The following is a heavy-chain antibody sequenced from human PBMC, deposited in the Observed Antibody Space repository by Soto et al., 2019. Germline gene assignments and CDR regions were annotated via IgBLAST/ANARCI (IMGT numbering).Heavy chain of an antibody. Sequence: QLQLQESGPGLVKPSETLSLTCTVSGGSISSSSYYWGWIRQPPGKGLEWIGSIHYSGSTYYNPSLKSRVTISVDTSKNQFSLKLSSVTAADTAVYYCARPGRGFGELRNDAFDIWGQGTMVTVSS. J-gene: IGHJ3*02. D-gene: IGHD3-10*01. CDR3: ARPGRGFGELRNDAFDI. V-gene: IGHV4-39*01. CDR1: GGSISSSSYY. CDR2: IHYSGST.